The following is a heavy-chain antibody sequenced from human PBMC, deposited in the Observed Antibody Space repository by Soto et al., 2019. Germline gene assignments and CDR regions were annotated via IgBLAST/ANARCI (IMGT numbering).Heavy chain of an antibody. Sequence: TLSLTCTVSGGTISSADYYWAWIHQPPGKGLEWTGYIYYSGSTYYNPSLKSRVTISVDTSKNQFSLKLSSVTAADTAVYYCARGHYYDSSGNDAFDIWGQGTMVTVSS. J-gene: IGHJ3*02. V-gene: IGHV4-30-4*01. CDR3: ARGHYYDSSGNDAFDI. CDR1: GGTISSADYY. D-gene: IGHD3-22*01. CDR2: IYYSGST.